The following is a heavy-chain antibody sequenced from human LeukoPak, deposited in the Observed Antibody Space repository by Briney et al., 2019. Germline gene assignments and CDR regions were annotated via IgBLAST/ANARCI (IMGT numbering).Heavy chain of an antibody. D-gene: IGHD3-22*01. Sequence: SETLSLTCTISGGSISSSSYYWGWIRQPPGKGLEWIGDINYRGSTYYHPSLKRRVPISIDTSNHQFSLTLNSVTAAGTALYFCARRRYYDSTGYLDWGQGTLVTVSS. J-gene: IGHJ1*01. CDR1: GGSISSSSYY. CDR2: INYRGST. CDR3: ARRRYYDSTGYLD. V-gene: IGHV4-39*01.